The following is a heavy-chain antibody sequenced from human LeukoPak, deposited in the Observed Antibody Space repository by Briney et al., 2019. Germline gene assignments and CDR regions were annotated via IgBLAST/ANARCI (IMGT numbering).Heavy chain of an antibody. CDR3: ARVVLPNEYYFDY. D-gene: IGHD2-8*02. V-gene: IGHV3-33*01. J-gene: IGHJ4*02. CDR2: IWYDGSNK. CDR1: GFTFSSYG. Sequence: TGGSLRLSCAASGFTFSSYGMHWVRQAPGKGLEWVAVIWYDGSNKYYADSVKGRYTISRDNAKKSLHLQMNSLRAEDTALYYCARVVLPNEYYFDYWGQGTLVTVSS.